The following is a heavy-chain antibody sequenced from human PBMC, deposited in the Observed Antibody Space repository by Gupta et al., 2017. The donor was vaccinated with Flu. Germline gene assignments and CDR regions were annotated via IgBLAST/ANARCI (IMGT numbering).Heavy chain of an antibody. V-gene: IGHV3-33*01. D-gene: IGHD6-19*01. CDR3: ARPASGYSSGWYGDFDY. J-gene: IGHJ4*02. CDR2: IWYDGSNK. CDR1: GFTFSSYG. Sequence: QVQLVESGGGVVQPGRSLRLSCAASGFTFSSYGMHWVRQAPGKGLEWVAVIWYDGSNKYYADSVKGRFTISRDNSKNTLYLQMNSLRAEDTAVYYCARPASGYSSGWYGDFDYWGQGTLVTVSS.